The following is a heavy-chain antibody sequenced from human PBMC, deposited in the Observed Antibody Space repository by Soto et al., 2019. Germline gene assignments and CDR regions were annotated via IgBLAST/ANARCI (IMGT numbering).Heavy chain of an antibody. D-gene: IGHD5-12*01. CDR1: YGSVSSGSYY. CDR3: ARDSLALFDS. Sequence: PSETLSLTCTVSYGSVSSGSYYWTWIRQPPGKGLEWIGYIYSSGSTLYNPSLKSRVIISVDTSMNQFSLKLSSVTAADTAVYYCARDSLALFDSWGQGTLVTVSS. CDR2: IYSSGST. J-gene: IGHJ4*02. V-gene: IGHV4-61*01.